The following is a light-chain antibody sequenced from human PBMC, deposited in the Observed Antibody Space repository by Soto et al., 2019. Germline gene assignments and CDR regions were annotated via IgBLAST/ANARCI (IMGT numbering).Light chain of an antibody. J-gene: IGKJ2*01. CDR2: DAS. CDR1: QDISNY. CDR3: QQYANLPPYT. V-gene: IGKV1-33*01. Sequence: DIQMTQSPSSLSASVGDRVTITCQASQDISNYLNWYQQKPGKAPKLLIYDASNLETGVPSRFSGSGSGADFTFTISSPQPEDIGTYYCQQYANLPPYTFGQGTKLEIK.